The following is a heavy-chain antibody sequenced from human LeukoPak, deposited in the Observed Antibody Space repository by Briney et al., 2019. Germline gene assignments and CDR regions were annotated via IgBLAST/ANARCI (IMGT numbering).Heavy chain of an antibody. V-gene: IGHV1-18*01. CDR3: ARARHSIPDYGDYGGY. Sequence: ASVKVSCKASGYTFTSYGTSWVRQAPGQGLEWMGWISAYNGNTNYAQKLQGRVTMTTDTSTSTAYMELRSLRSDDTAVYYCARARHSIPDYGDYGGYWGQGALVTVSS. D-gene: IGHD4-17*01. CDR1: GYTFTSYG. CDR2: ISAYNGNT. J-gene: IGHJ4*02.